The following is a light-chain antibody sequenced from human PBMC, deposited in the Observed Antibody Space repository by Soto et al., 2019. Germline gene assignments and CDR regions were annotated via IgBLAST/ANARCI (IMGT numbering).Light chain of an antibody. J-gene: IGKJ1*01. CDR1: QTISSW. CDR2: AAS. CDR3: QQYYSYLWT. V-gene: IGKV1-5*01. Sequence: DIQMTQSPSTLSGSVGDRFTITCRASQTISSWLAWYQQKPGKAPKXXIYAASTLQSGVPSRFSGSGSGTDFTLTISCLQSEDFATYYCQQYYSYLWTFGQGTKVDIK.